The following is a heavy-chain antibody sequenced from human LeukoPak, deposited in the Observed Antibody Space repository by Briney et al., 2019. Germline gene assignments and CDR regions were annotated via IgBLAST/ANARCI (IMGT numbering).Heavy chain of an antibody. CDR2: KYYSGST. V-gene: IGHV4-59*01. J-gene: IGHJ4*02. CDR1: GDSISGYY. CDR3: ARGRSYGFDFDS. Sequence: PSETLSLTCTVSGDSISGYYWTWIRQPPGKGLEWIGYKYYSGSTRYNSSLRSRLTISLDSSKNQFSLRLTSVTAADTAVYYCARGRSYGFDFDSWGPGTLVIVSS. D-gene: IGHD5-18*01.